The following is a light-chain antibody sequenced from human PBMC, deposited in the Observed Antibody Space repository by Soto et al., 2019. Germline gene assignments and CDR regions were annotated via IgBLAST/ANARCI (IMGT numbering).Light chain of an antibody. Sequence: QPVLTQPPSVSGAPGQRVTNSCTGSSSNIGAGYDVHWYQQLPGTAPKLLIYGNSNRPSGVPDRFSGSKSGTSASLAITGLQAEDEADYYCQSYDSSLSRVFGGGTQLTVL. CDR1: SSNIGAGYD. J-gene: IGLJ2*01. CDR2: GNS. V-gene: IGLV1-40*01. CDR3: QSYDSSLSRV.